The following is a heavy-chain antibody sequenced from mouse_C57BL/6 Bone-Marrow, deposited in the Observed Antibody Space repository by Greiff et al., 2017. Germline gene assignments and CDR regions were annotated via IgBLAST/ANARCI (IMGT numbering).Heavy chain of an antibody. CDR3: ARDRAYYSNYFDV. CDR2: INPNNGGT. D-gene: IGHD2-5*01. CDR1: GYTFTDYN. Sequence: VQLKQSGPELVKPGASVKIPCKASGYTFTDYNMDWVKQSHGKSLEWIGDINPNNGGTIYNQKFKGKATLTVDKSSSTAYMELRSLTSADTAVYYCARDRAYYSNYFDVWGTGTTVTVSS. V-gene: IGHV1-18*01. J-gene: IGHJ1*03.